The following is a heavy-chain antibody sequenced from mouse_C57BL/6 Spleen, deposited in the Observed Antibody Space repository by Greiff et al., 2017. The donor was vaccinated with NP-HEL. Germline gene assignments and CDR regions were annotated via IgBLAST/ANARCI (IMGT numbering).Heavy chain of an antibody. CDR2: IDPENGDT. Sequence: EVQLQQSGAELVRPGASVKLSCTASGFNIKDDYMHWVKQRPEQGLEWIGWIDPENGDTEYASKFQGKATITADTSSNTAYLQLSSLTSEVTAVYYCTTYGNFGHWGHSTTLTVSS. CDR3: TTYGNFGH. CDR1: GFNIKDDY. V-gene: IGHV14-4*01. D-gene: IGHD2-1*01. J-gene: IGHJ2*01.